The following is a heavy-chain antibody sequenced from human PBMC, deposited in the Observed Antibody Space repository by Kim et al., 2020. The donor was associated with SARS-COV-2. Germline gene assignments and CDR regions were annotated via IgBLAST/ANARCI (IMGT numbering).Heavy chain of an antibody. CDR2: INPNSGGT. CDR1: GYTFTGYY. Sequence: ASVKVSCKASGYTFTGYYMHWVRQAPGQGLEWMGWINPNSGGTNYAQKFQGWVTMTRDTSISTAYMELSRLRSDDTAVYYCARDQLSKAVGGHYYYYYGMDVWGQGTTVTVSS. V-gene: IGHV1-2*04. CDR3: ARDQLSKAVGGHYYYYYGMDV. J-gene: IGHJ6*02. D-gene: IGHD3-10*01.